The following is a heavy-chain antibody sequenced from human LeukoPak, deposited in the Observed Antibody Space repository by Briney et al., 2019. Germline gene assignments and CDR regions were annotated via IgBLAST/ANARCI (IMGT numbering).Heavy chain of an antibody. V-gene: IGHV3-23*01. CDR3: ARGISSGWYVPWIDDAFDI. J-gene: IGHJ3*02. CDR2: ISGSGGST. CDR1: GFTFSSYG. D-gene: IGHD6-19*01. Sequence: GGSLRLSCAASGFTFSSYGMSWVRQAPGKGLEWVSAISGSGGSTYYADSVKGRFTISRDNSKNTLYLQMNSLRAEDTAVYYCARGISSGWYVPWIDDAFDIWGQGTMVTVSS.